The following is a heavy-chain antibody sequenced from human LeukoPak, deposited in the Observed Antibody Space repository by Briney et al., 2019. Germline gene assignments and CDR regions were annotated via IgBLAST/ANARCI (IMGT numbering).Heavy chain of an antibody. CDR3: ARLFDAYYFDY. CDR1: GGSISSYY. D-gene: IGHD2-2*01. V-gene: IGHV4-59*01. CDR2: IYYSGST. Sequence: PSETLSLTCTVSGGSISSYYWSWIRQPPGKGLEWIGYIYYSGSTNYNPSLKSRVTISVDTSKNQFSLKLNSVTAADTAVYYCARLFDAYYFDYWGQGTLVTVSS. J-gene: IGHJ4*02.